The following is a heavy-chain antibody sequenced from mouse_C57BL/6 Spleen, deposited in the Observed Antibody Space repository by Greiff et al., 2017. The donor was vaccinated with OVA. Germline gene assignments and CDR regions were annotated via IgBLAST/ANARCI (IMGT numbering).Heavy chain of an antibody. CDR1: GYTFTSYW. CDR2: INPSNGGT. J-gene: IGHJ3*01. D-gene: IGHD2-1*01. V-gene: IGHV1-53*01. CDR3: ARHYVNSAWFAY. Sequence: QVQLKQPGTELVKPGASVKLSCKASGYTFTSYWMHWVKQRPGQGLEWIGIINPSNGGTNYNEKFKSKATLTVDKSSSTAYMQLSSLTSEDSSVYYSARHYVNSAWFAYWGQGTLVTVSA.